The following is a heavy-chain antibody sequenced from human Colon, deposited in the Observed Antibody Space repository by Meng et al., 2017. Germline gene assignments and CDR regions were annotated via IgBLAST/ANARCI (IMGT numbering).Heavy chain of an antibody. CDR3: GSAPLLRTATRPSDDY. V-gene: IGHV4-4*02. J-gene: IGHJ4*02. Sequence: SETLSLTCAVSGGSITRGNWWSWFRQSPGNGLEWIGEISRDGNTHYNPSINSRVTISLDKTKNQYSLELDSVTAAATAVYYFGSAPLLRTATRPSDDYWGQGALVTVSS. CDR1: GGSITRGNW. CDR2: ISRDGNT. D-gene: IGHD4-11*01.